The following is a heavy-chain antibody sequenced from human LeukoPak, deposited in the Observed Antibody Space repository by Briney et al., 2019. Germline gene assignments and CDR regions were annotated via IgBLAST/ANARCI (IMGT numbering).Heavy chain of an antibody. V-gene: IGHV4-30-4*07. CDR3: ARHMVRGVIPYYMDV. Sequence: SETLSLTCAVSGGSISSGGYSWSWIRQPPGKGLEWIGYIYYSGSTSYNPSLKSRVTISVDTSKNQFSLKLSSVTRADTAVYYCARHMVRGVIPYYMDVWGKGTTVTVSS. CDR1: GGSISSGGYS. CDR2: IYYSGST. D-gene: IGHD3-10*01. J-gene: IGHJ6*03.